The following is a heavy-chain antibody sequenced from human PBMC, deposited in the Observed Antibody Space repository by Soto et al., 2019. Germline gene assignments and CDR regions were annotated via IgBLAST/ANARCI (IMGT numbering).Heavy chain of an antibody. CDR3: ARERGGDYGDYSNAFDI. Sequence: PSETLSLTCTVSGGSISSGGYYWSWIRQHPGKGLEWIGYFYYSGSTYYTPSLKSRVTISVDTFKILFSLKLSFVTAADTAFYYCARERGGDYGDYSNAFDIWGQGTMVTVSS. CDR2: FYYSGST. V-gene: IGHV4-31*03. CDR1: GGSISSGGYY. J-gene: IGHJ3*02. D-gene: IGHD4-17*01.